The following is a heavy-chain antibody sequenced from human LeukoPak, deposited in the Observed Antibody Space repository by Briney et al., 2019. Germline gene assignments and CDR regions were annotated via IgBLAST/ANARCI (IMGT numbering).Heavy chain of an antibody. V-gene: IGHV3-30*02. D-gene: IGHD4-17*01. J-gene: IGHJ4*02. CDR2: IRYDGSNK. Sequence: GGSLRLSCAASGFTFSTFAMIWVRQPPGKGLEWVAFIRYDGSNKYYADSVKGRFTISRDNSKNTLYLQMNSLRAEDTAVYYCAKDGGDYIDYWGQGTLVTVSS. CDR1: GFTFSTFA. CDR3: AKDGGDYIDY.